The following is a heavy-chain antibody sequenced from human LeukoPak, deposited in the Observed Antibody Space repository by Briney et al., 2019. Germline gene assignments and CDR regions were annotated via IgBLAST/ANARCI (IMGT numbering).Heavy chain of an antibody. Sequence: GGSLRLSCAASGFSLSTYALSWVRQAPGGGLEWVAQISGSGDKTYHADSVKGRFTISKDNSENRLSLQMDSLRAEDTAVYFCAKDTTAWWYHRAYMNVWGKGTTVTVSS. V-gene: IGHV3-23*01. CDR3: AKDTTAWWYHRAYMNV. J-gene: IGHJ6*03. CDR2: ISGSGDKT. D-gene: IGHD2-15*01. CDR1: GFSLSTYA.